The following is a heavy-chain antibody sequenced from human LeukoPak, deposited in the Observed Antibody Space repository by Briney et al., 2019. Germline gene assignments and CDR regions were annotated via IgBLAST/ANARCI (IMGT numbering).Heavy chain of an antibody. CDR3: AKGLVVNDNYFDN. D-gene: IGHD2-2*01. V-gene: IGHV3-23*01. J-gene: IGHJ4*02. CDR1: GFSLRTYA. Sequence: GGSLRPSCAASGFSLRTYAMNWVRQVPGKGLEWVSSIGGSDDTTYYADSVKGRFTISSDFSMNTVSLQMTSLRAEDTAVYFCAKGLVVNDNYFDNWGQGTLVTVSS. CDR2: IGGSDDTT.